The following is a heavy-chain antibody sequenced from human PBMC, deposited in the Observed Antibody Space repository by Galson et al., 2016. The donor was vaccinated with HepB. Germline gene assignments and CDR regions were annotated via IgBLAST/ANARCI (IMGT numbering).Heavy chain of an antibody. CDR2: ISGSGGST. V-gene: IGHV3-23*01. D-gene: IGHD3-10*01. J-gene: IGHJ4*02. CDR1: GFTFSSYA. Sequence: SLRLSCAASGFTFSSYAMSWVRQAPGKGLEWVSAISGSGGSTYYADSVKGRFTISRDNSKNTLYLQMNSLRAEDTAVYYCAKDYRPYYYGSGEGFDYWGQGTLVTVSS. CDR3: AKDYRPYYYGSGEGFDY.